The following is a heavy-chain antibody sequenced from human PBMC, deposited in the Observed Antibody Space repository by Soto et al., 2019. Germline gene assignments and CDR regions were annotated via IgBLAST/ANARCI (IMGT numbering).Heavy chain of an antibody. Sequence: QAQLVESGGGVVQPGRSLRLSCAASGFTFSSYGMHWVRQAPGKGLEWVAVIWYDGSNKYYADSVKGRFTISRDNSKNTLYLQMNSLRAEDTAVYYCARDSVSGTALLIDYWGQGTLVTVSS. CDR2: IWYDGSNK. CDR3: ARDSVSGTALLIDY. V-gene: IGHV3-33*01. CDR1: GFTFSSYG. J-gene: IGHJ4*02. D-gene: IGHD1-1*01.